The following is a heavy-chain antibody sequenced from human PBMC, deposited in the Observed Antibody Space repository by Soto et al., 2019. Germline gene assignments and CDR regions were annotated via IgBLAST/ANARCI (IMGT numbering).Heavy chain of an antibody. CDR1: GFSLSTSGVG. Sequence: QITLKESGPTLVKPTQTLTLTCTFSGFSLSTSGVGVGWIRQPPGKALEWLALIYWDDDKRYSPSLKSRLTITKATSKTQVVLTRTSMDPVDTATYYCAHSLPPWGGMDVWGPGTTVTVSS. J-gene: IGHJ6*02. CDR3: AHSLPPWGGMDV. CDR2: IYWDDDK. D-gene: IGHD7-27*01. V-gene: IGHV2-5*02.